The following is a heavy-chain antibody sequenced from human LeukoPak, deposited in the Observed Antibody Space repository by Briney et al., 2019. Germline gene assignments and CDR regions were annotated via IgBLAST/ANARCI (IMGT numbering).Heavy chain of an antibody. CDR3: ARYVVPALTFDL. CDR2: MYHSGST. CDR1: GGSMSSSTSC. J-gene: IGHJ2*01. D-gene: IGHD2-2*01. V-gene: IGHV4-39*07. Sequence: SETLSLTCTVSGGSMSSSTSCWSWVRQSPGKGLEWIGCMYHSGSTYYGSSLKGRVTISVDTSKNQFSLKLSSVTAADTAVYYCARYVVPALTFDLWGRGTLVTVSS.